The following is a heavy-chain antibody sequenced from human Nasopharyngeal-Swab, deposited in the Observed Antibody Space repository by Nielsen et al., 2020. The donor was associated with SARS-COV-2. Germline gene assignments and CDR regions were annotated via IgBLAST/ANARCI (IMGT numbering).Heavy chain of an antibody. J-gene: IGHJ3*02. CDR3: ANLIFGDAFDI. V-gene: IGHV3-20*04. CDR2: INWNGGST. Sequence: GESLKISCAASGFTFDDYGMSWVRQAPGKGLEWVSGINWNGGSTGYADSVKGRFTISRDNSKNTLYLQMNSLRAEDTAVYYCANLIFGDAFDIWGQGTMVTVSS. CDR1: GFTFDDYG. D-gene: IGHD3-3*01.